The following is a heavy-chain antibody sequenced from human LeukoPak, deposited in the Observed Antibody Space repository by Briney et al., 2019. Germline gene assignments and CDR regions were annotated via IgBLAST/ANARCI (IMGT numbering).Heavy chain of an antibody. CDR3: ARVDMGGLAVAGLKPFDY. J-gene: IGHJ4*02. Sequence: PGGSLRLSCAASGFTFSSYGMSWVRQAPGKGLEWVSGINWNGGSTGYADSVKGRFTISRDNAKNSLYLQMNSLRAEDTALYYCARVDMGGLAVAGLKPFDYWGQGTLVTVSS. V-gene: IGHV3-20*04. CDR1: GFTFSSYG. CDR2: INWNGGST. D-gene: IGHD6-19*01.